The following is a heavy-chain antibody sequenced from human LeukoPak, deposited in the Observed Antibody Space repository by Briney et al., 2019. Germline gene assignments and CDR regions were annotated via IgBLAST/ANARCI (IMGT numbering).Heavy chain of an antibody. Sequence: PGGSLGLSCAASGFTFSSYGMHWVRQAPGKGLEWVAVIWYDGSNKYYADSVKGRFTISRDNSKNTLYLQMNSLRAEDTAVYYCARDRKGTYYYDSSGYYGMDVWGQGTTVTVSS. CDR1: GFTFSSYG. V-gene: IGHV3-33*01. CDR2: IWYDGSNK. J-gene: IGHJ6*02. CDR3: ARDRKGTYYYDSSGYYGMDV. D-gene: IGHD3-22*01.